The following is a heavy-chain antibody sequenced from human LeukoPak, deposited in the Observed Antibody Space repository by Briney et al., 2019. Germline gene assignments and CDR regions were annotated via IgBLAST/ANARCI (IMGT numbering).Heavy chain of an antibody. CDR1: GFTFSSYS. CDR3: ARDRTYYYDSSGYYDY. V-gene: IGHV3-48*02. Sequence: GGSLSLSCAASGFTFSSYSMNWVRQAPGKGLEWVSYISSSSSTIYYADSVKGRFTISRDNAKNSLYLQMNSLRDEDTAVYYCARDRTYYYDSSGYYDYWGQGTLVTVSS. J-gene: IGHJ4*02. CDR2: ISSSSSTI. D-gene: IGHD3-22*01.